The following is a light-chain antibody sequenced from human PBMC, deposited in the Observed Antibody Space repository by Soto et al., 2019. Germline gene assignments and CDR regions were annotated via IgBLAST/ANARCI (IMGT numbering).Light chain of an antibody. CDR2: WAS. CDR1: QSVLSSSNNKNY. V-gene: IGKV4-1*01. J-gene: IGKJ2*01. CDR3: QPYYSTPYT. Sequence: DIVMTQSPDSLAVSLGERATINCKSSQSVLSSSNNKNYLAWYQQKPGQPPNLFIYWASTPESGVPDRFSGSGSGTEFTLTISSLQAEDVAVYYCQPYYSTPYTFGQGTKLEIK.